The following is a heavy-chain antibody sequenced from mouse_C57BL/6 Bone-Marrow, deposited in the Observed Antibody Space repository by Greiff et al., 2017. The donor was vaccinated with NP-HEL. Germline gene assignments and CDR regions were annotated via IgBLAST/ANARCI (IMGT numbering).Heavy chain of an antibody. CDR1: GFTFSDYY. CDR2: ISNGGGST. D-gene: IGHD4-1*01. V-gene: IGHV5-12*01. CDR3: ARRTNRAWFAY. J-gene: IGHJ3*01. Sequence: DVKLVESGGGLVQPGGSLKLSCAASGFTFSDYYMYWVRQTPEKRLEWVAYISNGGGSTYYPDTVKGRFTISRDNAKNTLYLQMSRLKSEDTAMYYCARRTNRAWFAYWGQGTLVTVSA.